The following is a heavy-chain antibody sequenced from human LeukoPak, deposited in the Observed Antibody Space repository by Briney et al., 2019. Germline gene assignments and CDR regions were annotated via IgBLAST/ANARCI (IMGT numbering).Heavy chain of an antibody. J-gene: IGHJ4*02. V-gene: IGHV3-53*01. Sequence: PGGSLRLSCAASGFSVSTNYMTWVRQAPGLGLEWVSLIYSSGTTKYADFVKGRFTISRDISKNTLYLQMNNLRAEDTALYYCARVTNPSSREWPYFDCWGQGTLVTVSS. CDR2: IYSSGTT. CDR1: GFSVSTNY. D-gene: IGHD3-3*01. CDR3: ARVTNPSSREWPYFDC.